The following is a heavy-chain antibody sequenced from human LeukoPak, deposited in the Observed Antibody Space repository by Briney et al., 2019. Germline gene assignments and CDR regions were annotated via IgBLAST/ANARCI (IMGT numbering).Heavy chain of an antibody. J-gene: IGHJ4*02. CDR1: GGSFSCYY. Sequence: SETLSLTCAVYGGSFSCYYWSWIRQPPGKGLEWIGEINHSGSTNYNPSLKSRVTISVDTSKNQFSLKLSSVTAADTAVYYCARAPKLGYWGQGTLVTVSS. CDR3: ARAPKLGY. V-gene: IGHV4-34*01. CDR2: INHSGST.